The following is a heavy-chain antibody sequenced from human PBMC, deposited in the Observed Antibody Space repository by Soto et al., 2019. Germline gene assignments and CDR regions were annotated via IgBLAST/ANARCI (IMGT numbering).Heavy chain of an antibody. V-gene: IGHV4-59*08. Sequence: SETLSLTCTVSGGSISSYYWSWIRQPPGKGLEWIGYIYYSGSTNYNPSPKSRVTISVDTSKNQFSLKLSSVTAADTAVYYCARHTPAISISDHWGQGTLVTVSS. CDR3: ARHTPAISISDH. CDR2: IYYSGST. D-gene: IGHD2-15*01. CDR1: GGSISSYY. J-gene: IGHJ4*02.